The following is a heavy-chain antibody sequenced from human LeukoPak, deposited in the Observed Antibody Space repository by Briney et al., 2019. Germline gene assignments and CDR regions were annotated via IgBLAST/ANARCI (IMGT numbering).Heavy chain of an antibody. Sequence: GGSLRLSCAASGFTFSSYGMHWVRQAPGKGLEWVAFIRYDGSNKYYADSVKGRFTISRDNSKNTVYLQMNSVRAEDTALYYCARVNYYGSGSKFDPWGQGTLVTVSS. CDR3: ARVNYYGSGSKFDP. J-gene: IGHJ5*02. CDR2: IRYDGSNK. CDR1: GFTFSSYG. D-gene: IGHD3-10*01. V-gene: IGHV3-30*02.